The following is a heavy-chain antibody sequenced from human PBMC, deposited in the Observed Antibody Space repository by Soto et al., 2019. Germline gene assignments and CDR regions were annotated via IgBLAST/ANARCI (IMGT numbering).Heavy chain of an antibody. CDR2: IYYSGST. CDR1: GGSISSGDYY. CDR3: AREENNWGYFDY. J-gene: IGHJ4*02. D-gene: IGHD7-27*01. V-gene: IGHV4-30-4*01. Sequence: SETLSLTCTVSGGSISSGDYYWSWIRQPPGKGLEWIGYIYYSGSTYYNPSLKSRVTISVDTSKNQFSLKLSSVTAADTAVYYCAREENNWGYFDYWGQGTLVTVSS.